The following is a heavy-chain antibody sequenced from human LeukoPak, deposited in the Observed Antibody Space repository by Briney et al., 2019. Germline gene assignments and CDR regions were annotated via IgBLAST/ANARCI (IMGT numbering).Heavy chain of an antibody. CDR1: GFTFSSYA. D-gene: IGHD6-13*01. V-gene: IGHV3-23*01. CDR3: AKGGYSGSWSYYFDH. CDR2: ISGSGGST. J-gene: IGHJ4*02. Sequence: GGSLRLSCAASGFTFSSYAMSWVRQAPGKGLEWVSAISGSGGSTYYADSVKGRFTISRDNSKNTLYLQMNSLRAEDTAVYYCAKGGYSGSWSYYFDHWGQGALVTVSS.